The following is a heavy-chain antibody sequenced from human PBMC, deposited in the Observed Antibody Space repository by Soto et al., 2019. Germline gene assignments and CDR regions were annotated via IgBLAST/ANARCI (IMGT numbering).Heavy chain of an antibody. CDR2: ISGYNGDT. CDR1: VYTFSIYR. D-gene: IGHD2-8*01. CDR3: AKNGQPPYYYYGLDV. V-gene: IGHV1-18*01. J-gene: IGHJ6*02. Sequence: EASVKVTCKASVYTFSIYRISWVRQAQGQGLEWMGWISGYNGDTNYAQKFQDRVSMTIDTSTGTAYMELRSLTSDDTAIYYCAKNGQPPYYYYGLDVWGQGTKVTVSS.